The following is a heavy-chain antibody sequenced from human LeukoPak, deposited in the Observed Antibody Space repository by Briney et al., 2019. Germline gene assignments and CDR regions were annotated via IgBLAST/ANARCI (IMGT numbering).Heavy chain of an antibody. D-gene: IGHD2-2*01. V-gene: IGHV3-74*03. CDR3: ARGSSTSFYYYYGMDV. Sequence: GGSLSLSCAAAGFTFSSYWMHWVRQAPGKGLVWVSRINGDGSTTTYADSGKGRFTISGDNAKNSLYLQMNSLRAEDTAVYYCARGSSTSFYYYYGMDVWGQGTTVTVSS. CDR2: INGDGSTT. J-gene: IGHJ6*02. CDR1: GFTFSSYW.